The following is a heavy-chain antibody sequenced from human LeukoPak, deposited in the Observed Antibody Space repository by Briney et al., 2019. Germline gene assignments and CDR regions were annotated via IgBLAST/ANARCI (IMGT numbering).Heavy chain of an antibody. CDR1: GGTFSSYA. CDR3: ARGGGSGYDLYYFDY. D-gene: IGHD5-12*01. CDR2: INPILGIA. V-gene: IGHV1-69*04. Sequence: ASVKVSCKASGGTFSSYAISWVRQAPGQGLEWMGRINPILGIANYAQKFQGRVTITADKSTSTAYMELSSLRSEDTAVYYCARGGGSGYDLYYFDYWGQGTLVTVSS. J-gene: IGHJ4*02.